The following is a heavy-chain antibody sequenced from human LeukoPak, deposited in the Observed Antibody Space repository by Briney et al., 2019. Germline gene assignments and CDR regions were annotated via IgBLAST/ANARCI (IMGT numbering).Heavy chain of an antibody. V-gene: IGHV3-33*01. CDR1: GFPFSSYV. Sequence: GRSLRLSCAASGFPFSSYVMHRLRQAPGKGLEWVAVIWFDGGKVYYADSVKGRFTISRDNSKNTLYLQMNSLRAEDTAVYHCARDFTNIRGGGYFDNWGQGTLVTVSS. CDR3: ARDFTNIRGGGYFDN. CDR2: IWFDGGKV. D-gene: IGHD2/OR15-2a*01. J-gene: IGHJ4*02.